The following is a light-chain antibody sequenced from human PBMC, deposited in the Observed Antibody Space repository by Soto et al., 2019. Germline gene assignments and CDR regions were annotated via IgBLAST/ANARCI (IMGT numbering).Light chain of an antibody. V-gene: IGKV1-33*01. Sequence: DIQMTQSPSSLSASIGDRVSFTCQASQDISKFLNWYQHKQGQAPSLLIYDASKSHFGVPSRFSGSGSGTDFTFTISSLQPEDNATYYCQQYENRPYTFGPGTKVDVK. CDR1: QDISKF. CDR2: DAS. CDR3: QQYENRPYT. J-gene: IGKJ3*01.